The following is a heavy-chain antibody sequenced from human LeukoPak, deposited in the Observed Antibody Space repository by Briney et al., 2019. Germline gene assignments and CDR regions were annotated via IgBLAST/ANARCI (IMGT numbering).Heavy chain of an antibody. J-gene: IGHJ6*02. CDR2: IFGSGGSP. Sequence: GGSLRLSCEASGFTFGSHARYWVRQAPGKGLEWVAGIFGSGGSPHYADPVKGRFTISRDNSRNTVYLQINSLRAEDTAVYYCARAPKDRITMIVAPLGGLLDGMDVWGQGTTVTVSS. D-gene: IGHD3-22*01. CDR1: GFTFGSHA. CDR3: ARAPKDRITMIVAPLGGLLDGMDV. V-gene: IGHV3-23*01.